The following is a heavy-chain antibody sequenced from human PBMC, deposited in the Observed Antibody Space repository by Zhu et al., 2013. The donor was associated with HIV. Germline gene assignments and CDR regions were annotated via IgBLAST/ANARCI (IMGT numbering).Heavy chain of an antibody. D-gene: IGHD3-10*01. Sequence: HVQLVQSGAEVKRPGASLKVSCKTSGYSFTSYDINWVRQAPGQGLEWMGWMNPHSGHSGYAQKFQGRVTMTEDTSTDTAYMELSSLRSEDTAVYYCATGDYYGSGSYYNVHYYYGMDVWAKGPRSPSP. CDR3: ATGDYYGSGSYYNVHYYYGMDV. CDR1: GYSFTSYD. V-gene: IGHV1-8*01. CDR2: MNPHSGHS. J-gene: IGHJ6*02.